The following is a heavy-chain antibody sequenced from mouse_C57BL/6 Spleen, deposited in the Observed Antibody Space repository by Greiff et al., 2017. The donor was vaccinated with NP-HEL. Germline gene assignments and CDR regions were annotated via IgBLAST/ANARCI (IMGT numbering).Heavy chain of an antibody. V-gene: IGHV1-52*01. J-gene: IGHJ3*01. D-gene: IGHD1-1*01. Sequence: QVQLQQPGAELVRPGSSVKLSCKASGYTFTSYWMHWVKQRPIQGLEWIGNIDPSDSETHYNQKFKDKATLTVDKSSSTAYMQLSSLTSEDSAVYYCARPSYYGSSPAWFAYWGQGTLVTVSA. CDR3: ARPSYYGSSPAWFAY. CDR2: IDPSDSET. CDR1: GYTFTSYW.